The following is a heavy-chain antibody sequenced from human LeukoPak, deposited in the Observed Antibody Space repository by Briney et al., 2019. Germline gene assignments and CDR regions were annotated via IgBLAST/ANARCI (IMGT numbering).Heavy chain of an antibody. CDR1: GFPFSSYA. V-gene: IGHV3-30-3*01. CDR2: ISYDGSNK. CDR3: ARVWGNRGSDYFDY. J-gene: IGHJ4*02. Sequence: GGSLRLSCAASGFPFSSYAMHWVRQAPGKGLECVAVISYDGSNKYYADSVKGRFTISRDNSKNTVSLQMNSLRAEDTAVYYCARVWGNRGSDYFDYWGQGTLVTVSS. D-gene: IGHD3-10*01.